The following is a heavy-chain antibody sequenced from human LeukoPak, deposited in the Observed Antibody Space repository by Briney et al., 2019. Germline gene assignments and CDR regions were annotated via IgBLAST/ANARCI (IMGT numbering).Heavy chain of an antibody. Sequence: GGSLRLSCAASGFTFSSYAMHWVRQAPGKGLEWVAVISYDGSNKYYADSVKGRFTISCDNSKNTLYLQMNSLRAEDTAVYYCARAATLDYYDSSGYPPGYYFDYWGQGTLVTVSS. J-gene: IGHJ4*02. D-gene: IGHD3-22*01. CDR2: ISYDGSNK. CDR1: GFTFSSYA. V-gene: IGHV3-30-3*01. CDR3: ARAATLDYYDSSGYPPGYYFDY.